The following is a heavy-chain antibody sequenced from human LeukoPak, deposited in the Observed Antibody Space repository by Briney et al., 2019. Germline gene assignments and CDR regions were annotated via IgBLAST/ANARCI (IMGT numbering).Heavy chain of an antibody. CDR2: ISYDESNK. J-gene: IGHJ4*02. V-gene: IGHV3-30-3*01. CDR3: ARDLGYYGSVPFDY. D-gene: IGHD3-10*01. Sequence: GGSLRLSCAASGFTFSSYAMSWVRQAPGKGLEWVAVISYDESNKYYADSVKGRFTISRDNSKNTLYLQMNSLRAEDTAVYYCARDLGYYGSVPFDYWGQGTLVTVSS. CDR1: GFTFSSYA.